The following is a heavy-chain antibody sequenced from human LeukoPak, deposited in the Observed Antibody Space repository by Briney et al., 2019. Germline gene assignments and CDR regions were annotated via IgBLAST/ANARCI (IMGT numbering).Heavy chain of an antibody. J-gene: IGHJ4*02. Sequence: GGSLRLSCAASGFTVSSNYMSWVRQAPGKGLEWVSVIYSGGSTYYADSVKGRFTISRDNSRNTLYLQMSSLRVEDTAVYYCARVGLRESGYIDYWGQGTLITVSS. CDR1: GFTVSSNY. D-gene: IGHD3-16*01. CDR3: ARVGLRESGYIDY. CDR2: IYSGGST. V-gene: IGHV3-53*01.